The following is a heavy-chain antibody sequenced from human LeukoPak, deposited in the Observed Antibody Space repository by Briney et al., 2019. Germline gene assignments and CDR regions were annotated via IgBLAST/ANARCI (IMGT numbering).Heavy chain of an antibody. D-gene: IGHD6-13*01. CDR2: ISYDGSNK. V-gene: IGHV3-30-3*01. J-gene: IGHJ6*02. CDR3: AREGGAAAGGYYGMDV. Sequence: TGGSLRLSCAASGFTFSSYAMHWVRQAPGKGLEWVAVISYDGSNKYYADSVKGRFTISRDNSKNTLYLQMNSLRAGDTAVYYCAREGGAAAGGYYGMDVWGQGTTVTVSS. CDR1: GFTFSSYA.